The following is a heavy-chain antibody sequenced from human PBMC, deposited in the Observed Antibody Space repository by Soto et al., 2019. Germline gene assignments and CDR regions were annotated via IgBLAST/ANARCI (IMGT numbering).Heavy chain of an antibody. D-gene: IGHD5-18*01. J-gene: IGHJ4*02. CDR2: MNPNSGNT. V-gene: IGHV1-8*01. Sequence: QVQLVQSGAEVKKPGASVKVSCKASGYTFTSYDINWVRQATGQGLEWMGWMNPNSGNTGYAQKLQGRVAKTRNTSIRTAYMEVSSLRSEDTAVYCCARGAAMVILLDYWGQGTLVTVSS. CDR3: ARGAAMVILLDY. CDR1: GYTFTSYD.